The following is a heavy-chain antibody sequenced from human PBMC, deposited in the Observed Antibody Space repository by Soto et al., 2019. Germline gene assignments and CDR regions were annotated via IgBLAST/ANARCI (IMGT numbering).Heavy chain of an antibody. CDR1: GFTFSSYA. V-gene: IGHV3-23*01. CDR3: AKEDTIFGVVIIVYGMDV. CDR2: ISGSGGST. J-gene: IGHJ6*02. D-gene: IGHD3-3*01. Sequence: GGSLRLSCAASGFTFSSYAMSWVRQAPGKGLEWVSAISGSGGSTYYADSVKGRFTISRDNPKNTLYLQMNSLRAEDTAVYYCAKEDTIFGVVIIVYGMDVWGQGTTVTVSS.